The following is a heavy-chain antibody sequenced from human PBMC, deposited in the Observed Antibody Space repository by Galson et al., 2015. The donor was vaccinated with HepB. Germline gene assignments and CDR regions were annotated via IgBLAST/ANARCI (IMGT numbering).Heavy chain of an antibody. J-gene: IGHJ4*02. CDR1: GFTFSNYG. V-gene: IGHV3-33*08. CDR3: ARDEEI. Sequence: SLRLSCAASGFTFSNYGMHWVRQAPGKGLEWVAVIWYDGGNKYYADSVRGRFTIPRDNSKNMLYLQMNTLRVEDTAVYYCARDEEIWGQGTPVTVSS. CDR2: IWYDGGNK.